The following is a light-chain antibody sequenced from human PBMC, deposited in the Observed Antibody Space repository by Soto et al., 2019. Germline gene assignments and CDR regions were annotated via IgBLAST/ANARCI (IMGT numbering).Light chain of an antibody. CDR1: QSVSSY. CDR3: QEYDGAPIT. V-gene: IGKV3-20*01. CDR2: GAS. Sequence: EIVLTQSPATLSLSPGERATLSCRASQSVSSYLAWYQQKPDQAPRLLIYGASSRATGIPDRFSGSGSGTDFTLTIARLEPEDFAVYYCQEYDGAPITFGLGTRLEI. J-gene: IGKJ5*01.